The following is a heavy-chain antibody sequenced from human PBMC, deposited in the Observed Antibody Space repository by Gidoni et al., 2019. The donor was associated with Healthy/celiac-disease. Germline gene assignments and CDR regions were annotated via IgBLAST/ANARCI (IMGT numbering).Heavy chain of an antibody. V-gene: IGHV3-66*01. CDR1: GFTVRSNY. J-gene: IGHJ4*02. D-gene: IGHD2-2*01. CDR2: IYSGGST. CDR3: ARDLVSCSSTSCTGGY. Sequence: EVQLVESGGGLVQPGGSLRLSCAASGFTVRSNYMSWVRQAPGKGLEWVSVIYSGGSTYYADSVKGRFTISRDNSKNTLYLQMNSLRAEDTAVYYCARDLVSCSSTSCTGGYWGQGTLVTVSS.